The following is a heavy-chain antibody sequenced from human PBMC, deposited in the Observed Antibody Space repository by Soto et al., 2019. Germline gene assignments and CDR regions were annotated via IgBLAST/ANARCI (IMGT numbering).Heavy chain of an antibody. V-gene: IGHV5-10-1*01. CDR3: ARHFDGYRSGWPLDS. D-gene: IGHD6-19*01. CDR2: IDPSDSFI. CDR1: GFNLTSNW. J-gene: IGHJ5*01. Sequence: GESLKISCEGSGFNLTSNWISWVRQVSGKGLEWMGRIDPSDSFINYSPSFQGHVTISADKSINTAYLQWSSLKASDTAIYYCARHFDGYRSGWPLDSWGQGTLVT.